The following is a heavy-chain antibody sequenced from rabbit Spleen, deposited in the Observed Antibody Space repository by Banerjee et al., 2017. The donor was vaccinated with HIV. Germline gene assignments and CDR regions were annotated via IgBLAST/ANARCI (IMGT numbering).Heavy chain of an antibody. V-gene: IGHV1S45*01. J-gene: IGHJ4*01. CDR1: GVSFSFNSY. D-gene: IGHD8-1*01. CDR2: IDTSNGDT. CDR3: ARDDGYAGYGYSTLDL. Sequence: QEQLEESGGDLVKPGASLTLTCTASGVSFSFNSYMCWVRQAPGKGLEWIACIDTSNGDTDYANWPKGRFTISKASSTTVTLQLTSLTAADTATYFCARDDGYAGYGYSTLDLWGPGTLVTVS.